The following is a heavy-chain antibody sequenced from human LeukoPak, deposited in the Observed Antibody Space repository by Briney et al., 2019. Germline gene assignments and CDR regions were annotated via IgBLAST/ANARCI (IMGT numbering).Heavy chain of an antibody. V-gene: IGHV3-7*01. CDR2: INEDGSKK. J-gene: IGHJ5*02. D-gene: IGHD6-6*01. Sequence: GGSLRLSCAASGFTFTNYWMIWVRQAPGKGLEWVANINEDGSKKYYVGSVEGRFTISRDDAKNSVFLQMNSLRAEDTAMYYCASSSYSSSSSWGQGTLVTVSS. CDR1: GFTFTNYW. CDR3: ASSSYSSSSS.